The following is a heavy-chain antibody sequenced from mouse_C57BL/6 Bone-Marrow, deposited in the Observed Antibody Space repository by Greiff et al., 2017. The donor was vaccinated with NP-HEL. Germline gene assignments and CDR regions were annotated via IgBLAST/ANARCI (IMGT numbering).Heavy chain of an antibody. CDR2: IDPSDSYT. D-gene: IGHD2-1*01. CDR3: ARREYGNYDY. Sequence: VQLQQSGAELVRPGTSVKLSCKASGYTFTSYWMHWVKQRPGQGLEWIGVIDPSDSYTNYNQKFKGKATLTVDTSSSTAYMQLSSLTSEDSAVYYCARREYGNYDYWGQGTTLTVSS. CDR1: GYTFTSYW. J-gene: IGHJ2*01. V-gene: IGHV1-59*01.